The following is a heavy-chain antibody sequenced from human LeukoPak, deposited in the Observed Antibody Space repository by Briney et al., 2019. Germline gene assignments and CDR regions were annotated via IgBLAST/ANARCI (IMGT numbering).Heavy chain of an antibody. CDR3: ARRHFGSALRDY. Sequence: SETLSLTCTVSGGSISSGSYYWGWIRQPPGKGLEWIGNIYYSGSTSYNPSLKSRVTISVDTSKNQFSLKLSSVTAADTAVYYCARRHFGSALRDYWGQGTLVTVSA. CDR2: IYYSGST. V-gene: IGHV4-39*01. J-gene: IGHJ4*02. D-gene: IGHD3-10*01. CDR1: GGSISSGSYY.